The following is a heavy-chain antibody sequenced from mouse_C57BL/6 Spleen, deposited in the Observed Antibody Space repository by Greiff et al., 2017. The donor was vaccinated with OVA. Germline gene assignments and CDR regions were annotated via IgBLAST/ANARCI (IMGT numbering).Heavy chain of an antibody. Sequence: ESGPGLVKPSQSLSLTCSVTGYSITSGYYWNWIRQFPGNKLEWMGYISYDGSNNYNPSLKNRISITRDPAKNQFFLKLNSVTTEDTATYYCARERAQATFDYWGQGTTLTVSS. CDR1: GYSITSGYY. CDR2: ISYDGSN. CDR3: ARERAQATFDY. D-gene: IGHD3-2*02. J-gene: IGHJ2*01. V-gene: IGHV3-6*01.